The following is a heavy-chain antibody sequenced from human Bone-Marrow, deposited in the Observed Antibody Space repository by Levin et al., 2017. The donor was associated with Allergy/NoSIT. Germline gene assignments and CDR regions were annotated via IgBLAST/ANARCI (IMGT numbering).Heavy chain of an antibody. CDR1: GFTFSSYA. CDR3: AKSRSSSAAAANY. CDR2: ISGSGEST. Sequence: GGSLRLSCAASGFTFSSYAMTWVRQAPGKGLEWVSTISGSGESTYYADSVKGRFTISRDDSKNTLYLQMNSLRAEDTAVYFCAKSRSSSAAAANYWGQGTLVTVSS. D-gene: IGHD6-6*01. V-gene: IGHV3-23*01. J-gene: IGHJ4*02.